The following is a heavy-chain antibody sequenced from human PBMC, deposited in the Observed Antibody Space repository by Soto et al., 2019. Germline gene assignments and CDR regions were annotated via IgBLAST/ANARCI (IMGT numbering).Heavy chain of an antibody. D-gene: IGHD2-15*01. CDR2: INAGNGNT. CDR3: ARSIVVVVAATPAWFDP. J-gene: IGHJ5*02. CDR1: GYTFTSYA. Sequence: QVQLVQSGAEVKKPGASVKVSCKASGYTFTSYAMHWVRQAPGQRLEWMGWINAGNGNTKYSQKFQGRVTITRDTAASTAYMELSSLRSEDTAVYYCARSIVVVVAATPAWFDPWGQGTLVTVSS. V-gene: IGHV1-3*01.